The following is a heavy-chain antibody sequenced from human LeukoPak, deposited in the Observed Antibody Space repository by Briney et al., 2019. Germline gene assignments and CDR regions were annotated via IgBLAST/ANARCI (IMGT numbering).Heavy chain of an antibody. D-gene: IGHD1-26*01. CDR2: FYYTGST. CDR1: GGSVSGSTYY. J-gene: IGHJ3*02. V-gene: IGHV4-39*01. Sequence: SETLSLTCTVSGGSVSGSTYYWGWIRQPPGKGLEWIGSFYYTGSTFYSPSLKSRATISVDTSKNQFSLKLSSVTAADTAVYYCARRSGTYHAFDIWGQGTMVTVSS. CDR3: ARRSGTYHAFDI.